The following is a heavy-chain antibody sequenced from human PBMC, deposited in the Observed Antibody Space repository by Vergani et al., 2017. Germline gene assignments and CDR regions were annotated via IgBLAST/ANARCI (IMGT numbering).Heavy chain of an antibody. V-gene: IGHV4-34*01. J-gene: IGHJ6*03. CDR3: ARGRRVRGVNYYYMDV. Sequence: QVQLQQWGAGLLKPSETLSLTCAVYGGSFSGYYWSWIRQPPGKGLEWIGEINHSGSTNYNPSLKSRVTISVDTSKNQFSLKLSSVTAAGTAVYYCARGRRVRGVNYYYMDVWGKGTTVTVSS. CDR1: GGSFSGYY. D-gene: IGHD3-10*01. CDR2: INHSGST.